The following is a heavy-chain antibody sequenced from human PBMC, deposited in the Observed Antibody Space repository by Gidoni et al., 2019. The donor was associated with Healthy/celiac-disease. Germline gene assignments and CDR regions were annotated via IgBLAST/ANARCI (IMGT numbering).Heavy chain of an antibody. Sequence: QVQLQQRGAGLLKPSETLSLTCAVYGGSFSGYYWSWIRQPPGKGLEWIGEINHSGSTNYNPSLKSRVTISVDTSKNQFSLKLSSVTAADTAVYYCARADGYYGMDVWGQGTTVTVSS. CDR2: INHSGST. CDR3: ARADGYYGMDV. CDR1: GGSFSGYY. J-gene: IGHJ6*02. V-gene: IGHV4-34*01.